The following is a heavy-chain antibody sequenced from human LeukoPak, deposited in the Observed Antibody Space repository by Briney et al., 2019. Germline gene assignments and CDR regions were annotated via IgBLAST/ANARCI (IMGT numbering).Heavy chain of an antibody. CDR3: AKDSTMSYFDY. J-gene: IGHJ4*02. D-gene: IGHD3-22*01. CDR1: GFTFSSYG. V-gene: IGHV3-30*18. Sequence: PGGSLRLSCAASGFTFSSYGMHWVRQAPGQGLEWVAVISYDGSNKYYADSVKGRFTISRDNSKNTLYLQMNSLRAEDTAVYYCAKDSTMSYFDYWGQGTLVTVSS. CDR2: ISYDGSNK.